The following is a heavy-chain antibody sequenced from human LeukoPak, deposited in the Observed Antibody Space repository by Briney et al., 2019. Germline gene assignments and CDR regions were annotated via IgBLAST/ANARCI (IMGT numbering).Heavy chain of an antibody. V-gene: IGHV4-39*07. CDR3: ARDPQVDWFDP. D-gene: IGHD2-15*01. CDR1: GGSISSSSYY. CDR2: IYYSGST. Sequence: SETLPLTCTVSGGSISSSSYYWGWIRQPPGKGLEWIGSIYYSGSTYYNPSLKSRVTISVDTSKNQFSLKLSSVTAADTAVYYCARDPQVDWFDPWGQGTLVTVSS. J-gene: IGHJ5*02.